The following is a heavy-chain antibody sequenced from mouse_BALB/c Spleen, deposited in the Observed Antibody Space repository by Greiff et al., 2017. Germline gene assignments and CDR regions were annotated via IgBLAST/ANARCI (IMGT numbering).Heavy chain of an antibody. CDR3: ASHCYGAWFAY. J-gene: IGHJ3*01. Sequence: EVQLQQSGPGLVKPSQSLSLTCSVTGYSITSCYYWNWIRQFPGNQLEWMGYISYDGSNNYNPSLKNRISITRDTSKNQFFLKLNSVTTEDTATYYCASHCYGAWFAYWGQGTLVTVSA. CDR1: GYSITSCYY. CDR2: ISYDGSN. D-gene: IGHD1-2*01. V-gene: IGHV3-6*02.